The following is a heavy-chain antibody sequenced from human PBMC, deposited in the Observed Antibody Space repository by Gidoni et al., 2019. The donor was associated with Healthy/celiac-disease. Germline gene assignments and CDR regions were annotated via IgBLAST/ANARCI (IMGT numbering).Heavy chain of an antibody. J-gene: IGHJ4*02. CDR3: ARITAATGTFFDY. CDR2: ISSSSSYI. CDR1: GFTFSSYS. D-gene: IGHD6-13*01. V-gene: IGHV3-21*01. Sequence: EVQLVESGGGLVKPGGSLRLSCAASGFTFSSYSMNWVRQAPGKGREWVSSISSSSSYIYYADSVKGRFTISRDNAKNSLYLQMNSLRAEDTAVYYCARITAATGTFFDYWGQGTLVTVSS.